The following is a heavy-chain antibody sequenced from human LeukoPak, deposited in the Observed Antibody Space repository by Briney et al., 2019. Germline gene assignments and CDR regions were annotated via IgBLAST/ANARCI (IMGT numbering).Heavy chain of an antibody. Sequence: PSETLSLTCTVSGGSISSYYWSWIRQPPGKGLEWIGYIYYSGSTNYNPSLKSRVTISVDTSKNQFSLKLSSVTAADTAVYYCARAKDYSGILDYWGQGTLVTVSS. CDR3: ARAKDYSGILDY. CDR2: IYYSGST. CDR1: GGSISSYY. D-gene: IGHD1-26*01. V-gene: IGHV4-59*01. J-gene: IGHJ4*02.